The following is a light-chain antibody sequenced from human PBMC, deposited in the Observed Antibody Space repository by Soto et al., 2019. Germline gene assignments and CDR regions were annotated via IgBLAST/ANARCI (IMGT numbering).Light chain of an antibody. Sequence: ESLLTQYPVLLSLFPGATAHLPRRASQSVSSYLAWYQQKPGQAPRLLIYDASNRATGIPARFSGSGSGTDFTLTISRLEPEDFAVYYCQQSVANTITFGQGTRLEIK. V-gene: IGKV3-11*01. CDR1: QSVSSY. CDR3: QQSVANTIT. CDR2: DAS. J-gene: IGKJ5*01.